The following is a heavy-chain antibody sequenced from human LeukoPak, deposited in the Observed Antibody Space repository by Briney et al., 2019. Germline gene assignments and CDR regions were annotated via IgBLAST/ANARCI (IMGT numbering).Heavy chain of an antibody. V-gene: IGHV4-4*07. J-gene: IGHJ4*02. D-gene: IGHD6-13*01. CDR3: ARDEIAAAVSFDY. Sequence: PSETLSLTCTVSGASVSSYYWNWIRQPAGKGLEWIGRTYTSGTTNYNPSLKSRVSMSVDTSKNQFSLKLSSVTAADTAVYYCARDEIAAAVSFDYWGQGTLVTVSS. CDR1: GASVSSYY. CDR2: TYTSGTT.